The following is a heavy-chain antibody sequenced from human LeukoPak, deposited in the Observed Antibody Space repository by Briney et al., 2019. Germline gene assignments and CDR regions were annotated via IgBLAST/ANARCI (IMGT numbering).Heavy chain of an antibody. CDR1: GFTVSTNF. Sequence: AGGSLRLSCAASGFTVSTNFLNWVRQAPGKGLEWVSVIYSSGGTYYADSVKGRFTISRDKSKNTLYLQMNSLRAEDTAVYYCGGFEAAAGLDYWGQGILVTVSS. J-gene: IGHJ4*02. CDR3: GGFEAAAGLDY. CDR2: IYSSGGT. V-gene: IGHV3-53*01. D-gene: IGHD6-13*01.